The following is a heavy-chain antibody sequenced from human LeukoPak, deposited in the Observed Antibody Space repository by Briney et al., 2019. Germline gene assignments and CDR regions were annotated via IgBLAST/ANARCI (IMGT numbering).Heavy chain of an antibody. CDR2: ISGGGST. J-gene: IGHJ4*02. Sequence: GGSLRLSCAASGFTFSSKAMSWVRQAPGKGLEWVSTISGGGSTYYADSVKGRFTISRDNSKNTLYLQMNSLRAEDTAVYYCAKDDRSYYSYWGQGTLVTVSS. CDR3: AKDDRSYYSY. V-gene: IGHV3-23*01. CDR1: GFTFSSKA. D-gene: IGHD1-26*01.